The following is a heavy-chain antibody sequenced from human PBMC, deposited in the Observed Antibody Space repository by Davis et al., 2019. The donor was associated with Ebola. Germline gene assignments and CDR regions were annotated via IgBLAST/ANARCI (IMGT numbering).Heavy chain of an antibody. D-gene: IGHD4-11*01. CDR1: GFTVSSNY. J-gene: IGHJ5*02. V-gene: IGHV3-53*01. CDR3: ARVVPPPYDYSNYGWFDP. Sequence: PGGSLRLSCAASGFTVSSNYMSWVRQAPGKGLEWVSVIYSGGSTYYADSVKGRFTISRHNSKNTLYLQMNSLRAEDTAVYYCARVVPPPYDYSNYGWFDPWGQGTLVTVSS. CDR2: IYSGGST.